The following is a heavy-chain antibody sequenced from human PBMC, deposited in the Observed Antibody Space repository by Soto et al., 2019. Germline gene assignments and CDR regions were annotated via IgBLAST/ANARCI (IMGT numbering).Heavy chain of an antibody. CDR2: IIPIFPTG. J-gene: IGHJ6*02. V-gene: IGHV1-69*06. D-gene: IGHD2-21*02. CDR3: ANEELTANRDDYYGMDV. CDR1: GGNFSNCA. Sequence: QVQLVQSGAEVKKPGSSVKVSCKASGGNFSNCAISWVRQAPGQGLEWMGGIIPIFPTGNYAQKFRGRVTISADKSTSTIYMELSSLRSEDTAVYYCANEELTANRDDYYGMDVWGQGTTVTVSS.